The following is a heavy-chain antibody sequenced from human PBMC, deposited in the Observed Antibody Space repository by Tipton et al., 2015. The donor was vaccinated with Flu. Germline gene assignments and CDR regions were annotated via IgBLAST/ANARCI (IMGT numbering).Heavy chain of an antibody. CDR3: ARDLRGYSGYTGGDAFDM. D-gene: IGHD5-12*01. CDR1: GGSISTSY. Sequence: LRLSCTVSGGSISTSYWSWIRQPAGKGLEWIGRISTSGSTNYNASLESRVTLSWDTSKNHISLRLTSATAADTALYYCARDLRGYSGYTGGDAFDMWGRGIMVFISS. CDR2: ISTSGST. J-gene: IGHJ3*02. V-gene: IGHV4-4*07.